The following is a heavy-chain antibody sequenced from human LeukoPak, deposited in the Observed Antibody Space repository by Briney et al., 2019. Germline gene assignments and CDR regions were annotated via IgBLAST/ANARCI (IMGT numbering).Heavy chain of an antibody. D-gene: IGHD4/OR15-4a*01. CDR3: VKSSTNYGGWFDP. V-gene: IGHV3-21*01. Sequence: GGSLRLSCAASGFTFRTSGMNWVRQAPGKGLEWVSSISSSSIYIYYADSVKGRFTVSRDNAKNSLYLQMNSLRAEDTAVYYCVKSSTNYGGWFDPWGQGTLVTVSS. J-gene: IGHJ5*02. CDR1: GFTFRTSG. CDR2: ISSSSIYI.